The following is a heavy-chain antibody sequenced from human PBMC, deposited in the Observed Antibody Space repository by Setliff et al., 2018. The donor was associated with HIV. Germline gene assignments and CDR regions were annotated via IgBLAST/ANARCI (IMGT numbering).Heavy chain of an antibody. D-gene: IGHD1-1*01. CDR3: ARGTRYTGDGNPTWVDP. J-gene: IGHJ5*02. V-gene: IGHV4-39*07. CDR2: TYYSGST. CDR1: GASTSSNTYS. Sequence: PSETLSLTCTVSGASTSSNTYSWVWIRQPPGKGLEWIGSTYYSGSTYYNPSLKSRVTISGDTSKNQFSLELTSVTAADTAVYYCARGTRYTGDGNPTWVDPWGQGTLVTVSS.